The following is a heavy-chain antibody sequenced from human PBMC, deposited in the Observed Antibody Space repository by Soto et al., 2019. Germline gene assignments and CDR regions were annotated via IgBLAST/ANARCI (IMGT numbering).Heavy chain of an antibody. Sequence: EVQLVESGGGLVQPGGSLRLSCAASGFTFSSYWMHWVRQPPGKGLEWVSRINSDGSSTSYADSVKGRFTISRDNAKNTLYLQMNSLIAEDTAVYYCASLLAVAGTNYWGQGPLVTVSS. CDR2: INSDGSST. V-gene: IGHV3-74*01. CDR1: GFTFSSYW. D-gene: IGHD6-19*01. CDR3: ASLLAVAGTNY. J-gene: IGHJ4*02.